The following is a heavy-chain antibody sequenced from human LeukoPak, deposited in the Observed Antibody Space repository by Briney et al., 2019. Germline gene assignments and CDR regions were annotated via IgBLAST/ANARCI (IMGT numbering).Heavy chain of an antibody. Sequence: SETLSLTCAVSGYSISSGYYWGWIRQPPGKGLEWIGSIYHSGSTYYNPSPKSRVTISVDTSKNQFPLKLSSVTAADTAVYYCARRGYGSGSYFLDYWGQGTLVTVSS. CDR2: IYHSGST. CDR3: ARRGYGSGSYFLDY. D-gene: IGHD3-10*01. J-gene: IGHJ4*02. CDR1: GYSISSGYY. V-gene: IGHV4-38-2*01.